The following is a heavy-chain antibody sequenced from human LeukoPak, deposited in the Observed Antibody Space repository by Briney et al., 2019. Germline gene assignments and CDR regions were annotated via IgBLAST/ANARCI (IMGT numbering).Heavy chain of an antibody. J-gene: IGHJ6*03. D-gene: IGHD2-2*01. Sequence: ASVKVSCKASGYTFTSYYMHWVRQAPGQGLEWVGIINPSGDPTTYAQKFQGRVTMTRDMSTSTVYMELSSLRSEGTAVYYCARADIVVVPAAVGEYYYYMDVWGKGTTVTVSS. CDR3: ARADIVVVPAAVGEYYYYMDV. CDR2: INPSGDPT. V-gene: IGHV1-46*01. CDR1: GYTFTSYY.